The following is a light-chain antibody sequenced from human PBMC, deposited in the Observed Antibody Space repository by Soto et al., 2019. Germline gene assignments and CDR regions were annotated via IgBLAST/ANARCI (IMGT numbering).Light chain of an antibody. Sequence: DIQMTQSPSSLSASVGDRFTITCRASQTISTYLNWYQQKPGKAPRLLIYDASSLLSGVPSRFSGSGSGTDFTLTIASLQPEDFSTYYCQQSDSTPYTFGQG. V-gene: IGKV1-39*01. CDR2: DAS. CDR3: QQSDSTPYT. CDR1: QTISTY. J-gene: IGKJ2*01.